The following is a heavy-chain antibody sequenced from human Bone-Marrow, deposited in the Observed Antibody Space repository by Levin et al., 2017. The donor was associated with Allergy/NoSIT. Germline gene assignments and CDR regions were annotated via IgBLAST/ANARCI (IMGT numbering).Heavy chain of an antibody. V-gene: IGHV4-59*01. CDR3: ARVPRKDCSGGSCYPDY. Sequence: SQTLSLTCTVSGGSISSYYWSWIRQPPGKGLEWIGYIYYSGSTNYNPSLKSRVTISVDTSKNQFSLKLSSVTAADTAVYYCARVPRKDCSGGSCYPDYWGQGTLVTVSS. J-gene: IGHJ4*02. CDR1: GGSISSYY. CDR2: IYYSGST. D-gene: IGHD2-15*01.